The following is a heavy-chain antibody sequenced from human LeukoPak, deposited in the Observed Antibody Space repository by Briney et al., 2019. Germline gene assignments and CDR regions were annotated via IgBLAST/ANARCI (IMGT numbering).Heavy chain of an antibody. CDR2: IVVGSGNT. CDR3: ARDGAAYYYDSSAPRVGNY. Sequence: GASVKVSCKASGFTFTSSAMQWVRQARGQRLEWIGWIVVGSGNTDYAQKFQGRVTITADKSTSTAYMELSSLRSEDTAVYYCARDGAAYYYDSSAPRVGNYWGQGTLVTVSS. D-gene: IGHD3-22*01. V-gene: IGHV1-58*02. J-gene: IGHJ4*02. CDR1: GFTFTSSA.